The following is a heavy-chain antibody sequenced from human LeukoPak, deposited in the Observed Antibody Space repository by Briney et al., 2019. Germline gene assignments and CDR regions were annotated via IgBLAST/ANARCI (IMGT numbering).Heavy chain of an antibody. J-gene: IGHJ4*02. D-gene: IGHD5-24*01. CDR2: LSASGYYT. V-gene: IGHV3-23*01. Sequence: PGGSLRLSCAGSGLTFSNYDMGWLRQAPGKGLEWVAALSASGYYTEYADSVKGRFTISRDTSQNTLILEMNSLRAEDTALYYCAKKPATIKYPFDTWGQGTLVTVSS. CDR1: GLTFSNYD. CDR3: AKKPATIKYPFDT.